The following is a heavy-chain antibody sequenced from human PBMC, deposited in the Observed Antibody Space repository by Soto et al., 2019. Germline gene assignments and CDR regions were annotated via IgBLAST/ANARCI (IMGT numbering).Heavy chain of an antibody. CDR1: GGSFSGYY. D-gene: IGHD3-16*01. J-gene: IGHJ3*02. V-gene: IGHV4-34*01. CDR2: INHSGST. CDR3: ARRPNYIWGSYDAFDI. Sequence: QVQLQQWGAGLLKPSETLSLTCAVYGGSFSGYYWSWVRQPPGKGLEWVGEINHSGSTNYNPYLKSRVTISVDTSKNQFSPKLSSVTAADTAVHYCARRPNYIWGSYDAFDIWCRGTIVTVSS.